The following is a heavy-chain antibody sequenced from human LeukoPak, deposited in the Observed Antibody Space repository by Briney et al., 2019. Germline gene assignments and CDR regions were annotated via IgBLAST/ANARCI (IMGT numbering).Heavy chain of an antibody. CDR1: GGSISTYY. J-gene: IGHJ6*02. CDR2: ISLSGST. CDR3: ASDTYYYGMDV. V-gene: IGHV4-59*08. Sequence: SETLSLTCTVSGGSISTYYWSWIRQPPGKGLEWIGYISLSGSTNYNPSLKSRVTISVDTSKNQFSLKLTSVTAADTAVYYCASDTYYYGMDVWGQGTTVTVSS.